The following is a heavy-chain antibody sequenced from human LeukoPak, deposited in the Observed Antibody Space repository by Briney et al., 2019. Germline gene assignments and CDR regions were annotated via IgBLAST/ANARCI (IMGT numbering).Heavy chain of an antibody. CDR3: ARDPPRSVGASDI. J-gene: IGHJ3*02. CDR2: IYRRGTA. V-gene: IGHV3-53*01. Sequence: GGSLRLSCAVSGFTVTSNYMNWVRQAPGHRLEWGSVIYRRGTAYYAACVKGRFTISRDNSKNTLYLQMNSLRAEDTAVYYCARDPPRSVGASDIWGLGTMVTVSS. CDR1: GFTVTSNY. D-gene: IGHD1-26*01.